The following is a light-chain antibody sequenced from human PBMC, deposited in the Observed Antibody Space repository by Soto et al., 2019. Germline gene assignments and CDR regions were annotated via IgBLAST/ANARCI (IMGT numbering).Light chain of an antibody. CDR3: QQYYSTSST. V-gene: IGKV4-1*01. Sequence: DIVMTQSPDSLAVSLGERSTINCKSSQNGLYSSNTLNYLAWYHQKPGQPPKLLIYWASTRESGVPDRFSGRGSGTDFTLTISSRPAADVAVYYCQQYYSTSSTFGQGTKLAIK. CDR2: WAS. CDR1: QNGLYSSNTLNY. J-gene: IGKJ2*01.